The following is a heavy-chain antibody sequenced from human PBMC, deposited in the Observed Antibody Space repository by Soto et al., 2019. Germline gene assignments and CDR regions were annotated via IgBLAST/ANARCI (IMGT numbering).Heavy chain of an antibody. Sequence: GGTLRLSWAASGFTFSNAWMSWVRQAPGKGLEWVGRIKSKTDGGTPDYAAPVKGRFTISRDDSKNTLYLHMNRLKTDDTAEYYSKTNVRRARWWKWLYAMDIWG. CDR2: IKSKTDGGTP. CDR3: KTNVRRARWWKWLYAMDI. D-gene: IGHD3-22*01. J-gene: IGHJ6*01. V-gene: IGHV3-15*01. CDR1: GFTFSNAW.